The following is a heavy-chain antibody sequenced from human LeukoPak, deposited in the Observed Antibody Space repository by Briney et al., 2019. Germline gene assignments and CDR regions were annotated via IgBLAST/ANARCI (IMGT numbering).Heavy chain of an antibody. CDR2: IKQDGSEK. CDR1: GFTFSSYW. V-gene: IGHV3-7*03. D-gene: IGHD3-22*01. CDR3: ASLSSTYYYDSSGYHNAFDI. J-gene: IGHJ3*02. Sequence: SGGSLRLSCAASGFTFSSYWMSWVRKAPGKGLEWVANIKQDGSEKYYVDSVKGRFTISRDNAKNSLYLQMNSLRAEDTAVYYCASLSSTYYYDSSGYHNAFDIWGQGTMVTVSS.